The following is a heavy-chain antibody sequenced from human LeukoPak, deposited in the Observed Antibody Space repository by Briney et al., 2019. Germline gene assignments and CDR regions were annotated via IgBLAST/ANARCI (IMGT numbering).Heavy chain of an antibody. CDR2: IVVGSGDT. D-gene: IGHD3-10*01. CDR3: AAACRNASGTHMGSY. CDR1: GFSFPSSA. J-gene: IGHJ4*02. V-gene: IGHV1-58*02. Sequence: SVKVSCKASGFSFPSSAMQWVRQARGQRLEWIGWIVVGSGDTNYAQKFQDRVTITTDMSTSTAYMELSSLRSEDTAVYYCAAACRNASGTHMGSYWGQGALVTVSS.